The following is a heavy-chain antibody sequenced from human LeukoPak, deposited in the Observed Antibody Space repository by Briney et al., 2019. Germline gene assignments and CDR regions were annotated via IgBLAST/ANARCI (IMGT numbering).Heavy chain of an antibody. D-gene: IGHD6-19*01. CDR2: TYYRSQWFS. J-gene: IGHJ4*02. CDR3: AHSAWFCYFVS. V-gene: IGHV6-1*01. Sequence: SQTLALTCAISGDSVSRNLATWNWIRQSPSRGLEWLGRTYYRSQWFSDYAVSVKGRITIKPHTSKNQFSLQLNSVTPVDTAVYFCAHSAWFCYFVSWGQGTLVTVSS. CDR1: GDSVSRNLAT.